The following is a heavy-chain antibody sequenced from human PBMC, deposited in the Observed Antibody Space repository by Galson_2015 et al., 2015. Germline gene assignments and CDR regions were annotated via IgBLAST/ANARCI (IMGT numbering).Heavy chain of an antibody. CDR1: GFTFSSYA. V-gene: IGHV3-23*01. D-gene: IGHD2-15*01. J-gene: IGHJ1*01. CDR3: AKDSEYCSGGSCYRRFRGMYFQH. CDR2: ISGSGGST. Sequence: SLRLSCAASGFTFSSYAMSWVRQAPGKGLEWVSAISGSGGSTYYADSVKGRFTISRDNSKNTLYLQMISLRAEDTAVYYCAKDSEYCSGGSCYRRFRGMYFQHWGQGTLVTVSS.